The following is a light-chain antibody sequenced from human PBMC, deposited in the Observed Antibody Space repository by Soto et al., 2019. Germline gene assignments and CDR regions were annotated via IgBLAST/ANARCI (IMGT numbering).Light chain of an antibody. CDR2: GVS. CDR3: HQGHDWPLT. J-gene: IGKJ2*01. CDR1: QSISGE. Sequence: EIVMTQSPATLSVSPGERATLSCRASQSISGELAWYQQRPGQPPRLLIYGVSTRATGVPDRFSGSGSGSDFTLTISGLQSEDFADYYCHQGHDWPLTFGQGTRLDI. V-gene: IGKV3-15*01.